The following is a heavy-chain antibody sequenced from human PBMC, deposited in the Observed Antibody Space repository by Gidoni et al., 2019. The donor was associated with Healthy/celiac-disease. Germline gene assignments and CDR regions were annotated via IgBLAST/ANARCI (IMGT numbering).Heavy chain of an antibody. D-gene: IGHD3-22*01. CDR3: ARDFLEYYDSSGYYYGAFDI. Sequence: QVQLQQLGAGLLQPSATLSLTCAFYGGSFSGYYWRWIRQPPGKGLEWIGEINHSGSTNYNPSLKRRVTISVDTSKNEFSMKLSSVTAADTAVYYCARDFLEYYDSSGYYYGAFDIWGQGKMVTVSS. CDR2: INHSGST. V-gene: IGHV4-34*01. CDR1: GGSFSGYY. J-gene: IGHJ3*02.